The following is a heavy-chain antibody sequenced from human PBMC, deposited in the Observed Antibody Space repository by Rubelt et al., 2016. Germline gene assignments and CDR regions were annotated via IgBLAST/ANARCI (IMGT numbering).Heavy chain of an antibody. CDR1: GFTFSDYS. J-gene: IGHJ4*02. Sequence: GGGLVQPGGSLRLSCAASGFTFSDYSMNWVRQAPGKGLEWVSYISGSSSSIYYVDSVKGRFTISRDNAKNSLYLQMNSLRAEDTAVYYCARDPWRGVKDYWGQGTLVTVSS. CDR2: ISGSSSSI. CDR3: ARDPWRGVKDY. D-gene: IGHD3-16*01. V-gene: IGHV3-48*01.